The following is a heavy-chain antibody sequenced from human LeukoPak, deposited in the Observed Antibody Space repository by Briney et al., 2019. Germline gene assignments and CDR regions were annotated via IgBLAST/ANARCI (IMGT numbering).Heavy chain of an antibody. CDR1: GYTFTGYY. CDR3: AGGPNYYDSSGYTVDYYYYYMDV. CDR2: INPNSGGT. V-gene: IGHV1-2*02. Sequence: EASVKVSCKASGYTFTGYYMHWVRQAPGQGLEWMGWINPNSGGTNYAQKFQGRVTMTRDTSISTAYMELSRLRSDDTAVYYCAGGPNYYDSSGYTVDYYYYYMDVWGKGTTVTISS. D-gene: IGHD3-22*01. J-gene: IGHJ6*03.